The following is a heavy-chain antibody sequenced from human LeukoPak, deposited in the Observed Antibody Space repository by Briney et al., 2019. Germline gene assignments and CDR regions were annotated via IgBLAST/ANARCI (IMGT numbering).Heavy chain of an antibody. V-gene: IGHV1-18*01. Sequence: ASVKVSCKASGYTFTSSGISWVRQAPGHGLEWMGWISAYNGNTNYAQKLQGRVTMTTDTSTSTAYMELRSLRSDDTAVYYCARDLIAVAGTGRDYWGQVTLVTVAS. CDR2: ISAYNGNT. J-gene: IGHJ4*02. CDR3: ARDLIAVAGTGRDY. CDR1: GYTFTSSG. D-gene: IGHD6-19*01.